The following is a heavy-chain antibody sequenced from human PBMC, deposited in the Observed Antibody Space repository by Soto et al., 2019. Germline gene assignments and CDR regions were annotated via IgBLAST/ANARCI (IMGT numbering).Heavy chain of an antibody. J-gene: IGHJ5*02. V-gene: IGHV5-51*01. CDR2: IYPGDSDT. D-gene: IGHD3-3*01. CDR1: GYSFTSYW. Sequence: GESLKISCKGSGYSFTSYWIGWVRQMPGKGLEWMGIIYPGDSDTRYSPSFQGQVTISADKSISTAYLQWSSLKASDTAMYYCARQKGLRFLEWLSDRNWFDPWGQRTLVTVSS. CDR3: ARQKGLRFLEWLSDRNWFDP.